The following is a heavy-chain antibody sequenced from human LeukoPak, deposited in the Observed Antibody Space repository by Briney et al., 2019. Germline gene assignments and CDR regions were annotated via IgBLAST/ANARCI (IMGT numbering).Heavy chain of an antibody. D-gene: IGHD2-2*02. V-gene: IGHV3-43D*03. J-gene: IGHJ1*01. CDR2: ISWDGGST. CDR3: AKDPKVSYRYFQH. Sequence: PGGSLRLSCTASGFTFDDYAMHWVRQAPGKGLEWVSLISWDGGSTYYADSVKGRFTISRDNSKNSLYLQMNSLRAEDTALYYCAKDPKVSYRYFQHWGQGTLVTVSS. CDR1: GFTFDDYA.